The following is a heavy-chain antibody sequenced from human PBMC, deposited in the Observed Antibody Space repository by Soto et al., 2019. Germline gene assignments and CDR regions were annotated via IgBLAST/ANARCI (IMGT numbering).Heavy chain of an antibody. J-gene: IGHJ4*01. Sequence: ASVKVSCKASGYMFTKSAMHWVRQAPGQRLEWMGWISGDSGNTKYSPKLQDRVTITRDTSASTDYMELSSLRSEDTALYYCARDGVATGNINFDYWGQGTLVTVSS. D-gene: IGHD3-9*01. CDR2: ISGDSGNT. CDR3: ARDGVATGNINFDY. V-gene: IGHV1-3*01. CDR1: GYMFTKSA.